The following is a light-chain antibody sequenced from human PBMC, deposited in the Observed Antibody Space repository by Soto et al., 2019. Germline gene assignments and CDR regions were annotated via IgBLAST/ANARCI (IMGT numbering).Light chain of an antibody. CDR3: QQRSNWPPDT. Sequence: EIVLTQSPGTLSLSPGERATLSCRASQSVSNNYLAWYQQKPGQAPRLLIYGASNRATGIPARFSGSGSGTDFTLTISSLEPEDFAVYYCQQRSNWPPDTFGQGTRLEI. V-gene: IGKV3-11*01. CDR1: QSVSNNY. CDR2: GAS. J-gene: IGKJ5*01.